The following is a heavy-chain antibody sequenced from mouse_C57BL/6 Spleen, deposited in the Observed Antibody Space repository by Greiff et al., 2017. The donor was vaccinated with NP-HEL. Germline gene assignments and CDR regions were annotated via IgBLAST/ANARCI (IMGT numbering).Heavy chain of an antibody. CDR2: INPGSGGT. D-gene: IGHD2-4*01. J-gene: IGHJ3*01. CDR3: ARMDYDYDGAWFAY. V-gene: IGHV1-54*01. CDR1: GYAFTNYL. Sequence: QVQLQQSGAELVRPGTSVKVSCKASGYAFTNYLIEWVKQRPGQGLEWIGVINPGSGGTNYNEKFKGKATLTADKSSSTAYMQLSSLTSEDSAVYFCARMDYDYDGAWFAYWGQGTLVTVSA.